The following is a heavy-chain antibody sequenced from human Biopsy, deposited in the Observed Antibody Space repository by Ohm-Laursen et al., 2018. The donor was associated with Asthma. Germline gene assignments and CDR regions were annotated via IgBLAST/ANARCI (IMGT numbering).Heavy chain of an antibody. Sequence: SQTLSLTCTVSGGSISSGAYYWSWVRQPPGKGLEWIGDIYYIGGAYYNPSLKRRVAISLDTSKNQFSLKLSSVTAADTAVCFCARRGGVRRYFDYWGQGTLVTVSS. J-gene: IGHJ4*02. CDR1: GGSISSGAYY. CDR3: ARRGGVRRYFDY. V-gene: IGHV4-30-4*01. CDR2: IYYIGGA. D-gene: IGHD3-16*01.